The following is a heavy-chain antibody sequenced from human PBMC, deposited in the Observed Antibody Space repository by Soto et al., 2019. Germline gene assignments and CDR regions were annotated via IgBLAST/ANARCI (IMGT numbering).Heavy chain of an antibody. CDR1: WFSLHTRGKS. CDR3: ARVIEGGGPAEDDY. D-gene: IGHD2-21*01. Sequence: GSTPVNPPQTLTLNLTFFWFSLHTRGKSGSWVRQPPGKALEWLAVIDWDDDKYYSTSLKTRLTISKDTSKNQVVLTMTNMDPVDTATYYCARVIEGGGPAEDDYWGQGTLVTV. J-gene: IGHJ4*02. CDR2: IDWDDDK. V-gene: IGHV2-70*13.